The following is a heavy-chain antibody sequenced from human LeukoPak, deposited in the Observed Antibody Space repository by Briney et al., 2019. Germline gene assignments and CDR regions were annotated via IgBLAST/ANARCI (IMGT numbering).Heavy chain of an antibody. Sequence: PGGSLRLSCAASEFTFSSSEMNWVRQAPGKGLEWVSYISSGGSSMYYADSVKGRFTISRDNAKNSLYLQMNSLRVEDTAVYYCARPGRSVTQGYWGQGTLVTVSS. D-gene: IGHD3-10*01. CDR2: ISSGGSSM. CDR3: ARPGRSVTQGY. J-gene: IGHJ4*02. CDR1: EFTFSSSE. V-gene: IGHV3-48*03.